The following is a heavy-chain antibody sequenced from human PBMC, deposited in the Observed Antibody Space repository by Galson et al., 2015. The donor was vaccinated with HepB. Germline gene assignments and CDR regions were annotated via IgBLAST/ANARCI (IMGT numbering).Heavy chain of an antibody. D-gene: IGHD3-22*01. Sequence: SLRLSCAVSGFIFSRYDMHWVRQAPRKGLEWVAFISSHDSDKYYADSVKGRITISRDNSKNTLYVQMHSLKPEDTGLYYCTRRGTDKKFDHWGQGTLVTVSS. V-gene: IGHV3-30-3*01. CDR2: ISSHDSDK. CDR1: GFIFSRYD. CDR3: TRRGTDKKFDH. J-gene: IGHJ4*02.